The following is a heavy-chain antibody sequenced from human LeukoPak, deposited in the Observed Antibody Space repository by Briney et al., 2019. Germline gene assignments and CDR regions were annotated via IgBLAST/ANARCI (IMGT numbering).Heavy chain of an antibody. Sequence: GGSLRLSCAASGFTFSTYAMSWVRQAPGKELEWVSAIGGSGGSTYYADSVKGRFTISRDNSKNTLYLQMNSLRAEDTAVYYCATLGWTGWELPIYWGQGTLVTVSS. CDR2: IGGSGGST. CDR1: GFTFSTYA. J-gene: IGHJ4*02. D-gene: IGHD1-26*01. CDR3: ATLGWTGWELPIY. V-gene: IGHV3-23*01.